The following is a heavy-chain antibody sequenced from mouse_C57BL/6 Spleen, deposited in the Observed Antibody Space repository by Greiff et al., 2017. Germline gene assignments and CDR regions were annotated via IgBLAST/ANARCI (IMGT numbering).Heavy chain of an antibody. J-gene: IGHJ3*01. CDR2: ISSGSSTI. D-gene: IGHD2-4*01. V-gene: IGHV5-17*01. CDR3: ARGDYDYAWFAY. CDR1: GFTFSDYG. Sequence: EVKLVESGGGLVKPGGSLKLSCAASGFTFSDYGMHWVRQAPEKGLEWVAYISSGSSTIYYADTVKGRFTISRDNAKNTLFLQLTSLRSEDTAMYYCARGDYDYAWFAYWGQGTLVTVSA.